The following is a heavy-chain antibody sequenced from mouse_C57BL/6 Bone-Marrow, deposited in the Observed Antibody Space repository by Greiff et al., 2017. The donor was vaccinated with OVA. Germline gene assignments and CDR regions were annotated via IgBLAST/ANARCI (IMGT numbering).Heavy chain of an antibody. Sequence: EVQLQQSGPELVKPGASVKISCKASGYSFTGYYMNWVKQSPEKSLEWIGEINPSTGGTTYNQKFKAKATLTVDKSSSTAYMQLKRLTSEDTAVYYCARDGYYVDYWGQGTTLTVSS. CDR2: INPSTGGT. CDR1: GYSFTGYY. CDR3: ARDGYYVDY. V-gene: IGHV1-42*01. J-gene: IGHJ2*01. D-gene: IGHD2-3*01.